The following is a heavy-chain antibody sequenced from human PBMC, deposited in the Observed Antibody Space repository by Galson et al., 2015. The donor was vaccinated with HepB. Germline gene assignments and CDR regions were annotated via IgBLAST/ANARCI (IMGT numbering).Heavy chain of an antibody. Sequence: SLRLSCAVSGFILSNYDMNWVRQAPGKGLEWVSYISVNSSTIYYADSVKGRFTISRDNARKSLYLHMNSLRAEDTAVYYCASLGYWGQGALVTVSS. CDR3: ASLGY. V-gene: IGHV3-48*04. CDR2: ISVNSSTI. J-gene: IGHJ4*02. CDR1: GFILSNYD. D-gene: IGHD3-16*01.